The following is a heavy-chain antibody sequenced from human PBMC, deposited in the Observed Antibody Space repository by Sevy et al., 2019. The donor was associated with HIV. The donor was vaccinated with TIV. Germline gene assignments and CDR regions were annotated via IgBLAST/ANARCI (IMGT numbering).Heavy chain of an antibody. CDR2: FDPEDGET. CDR3: ATTYDILTGPYYFDY. Sequence: ASVKVSCKVSGYTLTELSMHWVGQAPGKGLEWMGGFDPEDGETIYAQKFQGRVTMTEDTSTDTAYMELSSLRSEDTAVYYCATTYDILTGPYYFDYWGQGTLVTVSS. D-gene: IGHD3-9*01. CDR1: GYTLTELS. V-gene: IGHV1-24*01. J-gene: IGHJ4*02.